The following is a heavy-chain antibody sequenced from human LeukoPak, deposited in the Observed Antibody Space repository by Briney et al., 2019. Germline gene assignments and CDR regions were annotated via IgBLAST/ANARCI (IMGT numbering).Heavy chain of an antibody. V-gene: IGHV4-39*07. J-gene: IGHJ5*02. Sequence: SETLSLTCTVSGGSISSSSYYWGWIRQPPGKGLEWIGSIYYSGSTYYNPSLKSRVTISVDTSKNQFSLKLSSVTAADTAVYYCARVGEYGDYLLFGWFDPWGQGTLVTVSS. CDR2: IYYSGST. CDR1: GGSISSSSYY. CDR3: ARVGEYGDYLLFGWFDP. D-gene: IGHD4-17*01.